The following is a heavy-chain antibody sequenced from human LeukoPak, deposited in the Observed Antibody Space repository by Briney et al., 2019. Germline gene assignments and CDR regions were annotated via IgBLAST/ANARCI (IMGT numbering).Heavy chain of an antibody. D-gene: IGHD2-2*01. CDR1: GFTFSSYW. CDR2: IKQDGSEK. CDR3: ARRKGSTSCFDFDY. Sequence: GGSLRLSCAASGFTFSSYWMSWVRQAPGKGLEWVANIKQDGSEKYYVDSVKGRFTISRDNAKNSLYLQMNSLRAEDTAVYYCARRKGSTSCFDFDYWGQGTLVTVSS. V-gene: IGHV3-7*01. J-gene: IGHJ4*02.